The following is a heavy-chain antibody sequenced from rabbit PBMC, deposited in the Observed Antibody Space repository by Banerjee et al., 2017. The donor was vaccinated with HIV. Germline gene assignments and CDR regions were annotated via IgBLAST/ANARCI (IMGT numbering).Heavy chain of an antibody. D-gene: IGHD2-1*01. Sequence: QEQLEESGGDLVKPEGSLTLTCTASGFSFSGSYWTCWVRQAPGKGLELIACIYTGDGNTYYASWAKGRFTISKTSSTTVTLQMTSLTAADTATYFCARTHYGDNYPDWLDLWGPGTLVTVS. CDR2: IYTGDGNT. J-gene: IGHJ5*01. V-gene: IGHV1S45*01. CDR1: GFSFSGSYW. CDR3: ARTHYGDNYPDWLDL.